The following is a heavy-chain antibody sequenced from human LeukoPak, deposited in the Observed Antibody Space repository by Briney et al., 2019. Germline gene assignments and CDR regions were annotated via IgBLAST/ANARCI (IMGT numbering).Heavy chain of an antibody. CDR2: IRYDGSNK. D-gene: IGHD2-15*01. CDR1: GFTFSSYG. J-gene: IGHJ6*03. Sequence: GGSLRLSCAASGFTFSSYGMHWVRQAPGKGLEWVAFIRYDGSNKYYADSVKGRFTISRDNSKNTLYLQMNSLRAEDTAVYYCAKVMPPGRIRFYSYYMDVWGKGTTVSVS. CDR3: AKVMPPGRIRFYSYYMDV. V-gene: IGHV3-30*02.